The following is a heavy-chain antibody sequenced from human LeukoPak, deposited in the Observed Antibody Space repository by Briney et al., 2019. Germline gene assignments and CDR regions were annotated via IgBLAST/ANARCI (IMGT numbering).Heavy chain of an antibody. J-gene: IGHJ6*03. Sequence: SETLSLTCTVSGVSISSYYWSWIRQPAGKGLEWIGRIYTSGSTNYNPSLKSRVTMSVDTSKNQFSLKLSSVTAADTAVYYCAREAYSHSNYYYYYMDVWGKGTTVTISS. CDR3: AREAYSHSNYYYYYMDV. V-gene: IGHV4-4*07. CDR1: GVSISSYY. CDR2: IYTSGST. D-gene: IGHD5-18*01.